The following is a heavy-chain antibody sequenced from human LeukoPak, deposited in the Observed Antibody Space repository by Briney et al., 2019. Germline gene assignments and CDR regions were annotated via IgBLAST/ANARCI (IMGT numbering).Heavy chain of an antibody. Sequence: SQTLSLTCTVSGGSISSGGYYWSWIRPHPGKGLEWIGYIYYSGSTYYNPSLKSRVTISVDTSKNQFSLKLSSVTAADTAVYYCARVAVRGVLTDYWGQGTLVTVSS. CDR3: ARVAVRGVLTDY. J-gene: IGHJ4*02. D-gene: IGHD3-10*01. V-gene: IGHV4-31*03. CDR2: IYYSGST. CDR1: GGSISSGGYY.